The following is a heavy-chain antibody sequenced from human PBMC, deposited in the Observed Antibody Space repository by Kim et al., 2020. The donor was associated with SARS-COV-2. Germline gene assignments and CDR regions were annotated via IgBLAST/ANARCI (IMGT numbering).Heavy chain of an antibody. CDR3: ARVKGLERPLDY. D-gene: IGHD1-1*01. CDR2: IIPIFGTA. CDR1: GGTFSSYA. J-gene: IGHJ4*02. V-gene: IGHV1-69*13. Sequence: SVKVSCKASGGTFSSYAISWVRQAPGQGLEWMGGIIPIFGTANYAQKFQGRVTITADESTSTAYMELSSLRSEDTAVYYCARVKGLERPLDYWGQGTLVTVSS.